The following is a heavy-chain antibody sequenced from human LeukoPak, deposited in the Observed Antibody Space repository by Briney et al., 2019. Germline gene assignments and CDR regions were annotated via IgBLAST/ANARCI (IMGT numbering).Heavy chain of an antibody. CDR3: ATEIIAVAGRGAFDI. CDR1: GFTFSAYG. D-gene: IGHD6-19*01. V-gene: IGHV3-30*03. CDR2: VSNDGSKK. Sequence: TGGSLRLSCAASGFTFSAYGMHWVRQAPGKGLEWVAVVSNDGSKKYYADSVKGRFTISRDKSKNTLYLQMNSLRAEDTAVYYCATEIIAVAGRGAFDIWGAGTMVTVSS. J-gene: IGHJ3*02.